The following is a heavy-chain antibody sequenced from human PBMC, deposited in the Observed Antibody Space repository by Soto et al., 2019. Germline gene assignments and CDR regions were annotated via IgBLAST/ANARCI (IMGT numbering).Heavy chain of an antibody. CDR1: GFTFSTYA. J-gene: IGHJ4*02. V-gene: IGHV3-23*01. CDR3: AKAGDYHCSESYFPHDY. CDR2: ISGSGGRT. D-gene: IGHD3-10*01. Sequence: EVQLLESGGVLVQPGGSLRLSCAASGFTFSTYAMTWVRQAPGKGLEWVSSISGSGGRTYYADSVKGRFTISRDNSKNTLYLQTKSLRAEDTAVYYCAKAGDYHCSESYFPHDYWGQGTLVPVSS.